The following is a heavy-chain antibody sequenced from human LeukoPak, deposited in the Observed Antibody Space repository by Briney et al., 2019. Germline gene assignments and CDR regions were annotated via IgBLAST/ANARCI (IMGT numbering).Heavy chain of an antibody. Sequence: GGSLRLSCAASGFTFSSYGMHWVRQAPGKGLEWVAVIWYDGSNKYYADSVKGRFTISRDNSKNTLYLQMNSLRAEDTAVYYCARDIRSDYYYGMDVWGQGTTVTVSS. CDR2: IWYDGSNK. J-gene: IGHJ6*02. CDR1: GFTFSSYG. V-gene: IGHV3-33*01. CDR3: ARDIRSDYYYGMDV. D-gene: IGHD6-19*01.